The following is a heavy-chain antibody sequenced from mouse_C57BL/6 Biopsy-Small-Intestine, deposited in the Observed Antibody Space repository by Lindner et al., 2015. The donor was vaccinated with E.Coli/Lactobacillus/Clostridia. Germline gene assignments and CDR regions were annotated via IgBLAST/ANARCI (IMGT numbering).Heavy chain of an antibody. CDR1: GYTFTSYG. CDR2: IYIGNGYT. V-gene: IGHV1-58*01. D-gene: IGHD1-1*01. J-gene: IGHJ2*01. CDR3: ARRYYGSSYVRGDYFDY. Sequence: VQLQESGAELVRPGSSVKMSCKTSGYTFTSYGINWVKQRPGQGLEWIGYIYIGNGYTEYNEKFKGKATLTSDTSSSTAYMQLSSLTSEDSAIYFCARRYYGSSYVRGDYFDYWGQGTTLTVSS.